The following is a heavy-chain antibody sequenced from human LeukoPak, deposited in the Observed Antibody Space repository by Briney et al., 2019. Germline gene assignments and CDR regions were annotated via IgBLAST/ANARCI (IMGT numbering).Heavy chain of an antibody. V-gene: IGHV1-18*01. CDR2: ISAYNGNT. CDR1: GYTFTSYG. D-gene: IGHD3-3*01. J-gene: IGHJ3*02. CDR3: ARSGDYDFWSGYWRGNAFDI. Sequence: ASVKVSCKASGYTFTSYGISWVRQAPGQGLERMGWISAYNGNTNYAQKLQGRVTMTTDTSTSTAYMELRSLRSDGTAVYYCARSGDYDFWSGYWRGNAFDIWGQGTMVTVSS.